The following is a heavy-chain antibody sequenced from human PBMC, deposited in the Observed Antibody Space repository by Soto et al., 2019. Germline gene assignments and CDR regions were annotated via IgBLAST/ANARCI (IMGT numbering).Heavy chain of an antibody. D-gene: IGHD4-17*01. CDR2: ISGSGDTT. Sequence: GGSLRLSCAASGFTFSNYAMSWVRQAPGKGLEWVSAISGSGDTTHYADSVKGRLTISRDNSENTLYLQMNSLRAEDTAVYYWAKYPKDGLTVTTSANEHLHHWGQGTLVTVSS. CDR3: AKYPKDGLTVTTSANEHLHH. CDR1: GFTFSNYA. J-gene: IGHJ1*01. V-gene: IGHV3-23*01.